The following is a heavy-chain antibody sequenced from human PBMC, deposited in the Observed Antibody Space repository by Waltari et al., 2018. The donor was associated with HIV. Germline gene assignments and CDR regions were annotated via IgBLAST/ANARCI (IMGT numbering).Heavy chain of an antibody. CDR2: ISGDGKNK. CDR3: AREVTSSKVMNY. J-gene: IGHJ4*02. CDR1: GFTISLYN. D-gene: IGHD2-21*02. Sequence: EVRLVESGGGPVQPGGSLRLSCAASGFTISLYNMNWVRQTPGKGLEWVAYISGDGKNKYYADSVKGRFIISKDNGQNFLQLQMDRLSVDDSAKYFCAREVTSSKVMNYWGQGTPVIVSS. V-gene: IGHV3-48*03.